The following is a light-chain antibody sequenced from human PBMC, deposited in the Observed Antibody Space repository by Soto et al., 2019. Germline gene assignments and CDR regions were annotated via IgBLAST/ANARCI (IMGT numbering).Light chain of an antibody. V-gene: IGLV4-69*01. CDR1: SGHSSYA. J-gene: IGLJ2*01. CDR2: VNTDGSH. CDR3: QTWGAGFSVV. Sequence: QSVLTQSPSASASLGASVKLTCTLSSGHSSYAIAWHQQQPEKGPRYLMKVNTDGSHNKGDGIPDRFSGSSSGAERYLTISSIQSEDEADYYCQTWGAGFSVVFGGGTKLTVL.